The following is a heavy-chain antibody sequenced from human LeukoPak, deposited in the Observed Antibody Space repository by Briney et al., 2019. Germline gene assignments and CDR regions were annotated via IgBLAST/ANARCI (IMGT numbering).Heavy chain of an antibody. V-gene: IGHV1-8*01. CDR3: ASPGPYYDFWSGYYAFDI. J-gene: IGHJ3*02. CDR2: MNPNSGNT. D-gene: IGHD3-3*01. Sequence: ASVKVSCKASGYTFTSYDINWVRQATGQGLEWMGWMNPNSGNTGYAQKFQGRVTMTRNTSISTAYMELSSLRSEDTAVYYCASPGPYYDFWSGYYAFDIWGQGTMVTVSS. CDR1: GYTFTSYD.